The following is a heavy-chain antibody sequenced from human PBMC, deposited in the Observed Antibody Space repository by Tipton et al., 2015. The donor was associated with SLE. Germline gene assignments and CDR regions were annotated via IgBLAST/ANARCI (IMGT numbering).Heavy chain of an antibody. CDR2: INHSGST. D-gene: IGHD3-16*01. V-gene: IGHV4-34*01. Sequence: TLSLTCAVYGGSFSGYYWSWIRQPPGKGLEWIGEINHSGSTNYNPSLKSRVTISVDKSKNQFSLKLSSVTAADTAVYYCARAPLMGKVYYFDYWGQGTLVTVSS. CDR1: GGSFSGYY. CDR3: ARAPLMGKVYYFDY. J-gene: IGHJ4*02.